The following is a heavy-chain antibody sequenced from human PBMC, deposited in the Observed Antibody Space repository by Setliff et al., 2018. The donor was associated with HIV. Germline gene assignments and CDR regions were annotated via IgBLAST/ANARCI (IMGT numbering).Heavy chain of an antibody. CDR1: GFTFSSYA. CDR2: ITGSAGST. CDR3: ARRPGSGYGYFDY. Sequence: QPGGSLRLSCAASGFTFSSYAMSWVRQAPGKGLEWVSAITGSAGSTYYADSVKGRFTISRDNSKNTLFLQMNSLRAEDTAVYYCARRPGSGYGYFDYWGPGTLVTVSS. D-gene: IGHD5-12*01. J-gene: IGHJ4*02. V-gene: IGHV3-23*01.